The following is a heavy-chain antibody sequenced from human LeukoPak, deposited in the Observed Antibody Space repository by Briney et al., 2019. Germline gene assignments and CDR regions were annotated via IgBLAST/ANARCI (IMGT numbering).Heavy chain of an antibody. CDR2: INPHSGAT. D-gene: IGHD3-10*01. CDR1: GYTFTGCY. J-gene: IGHJ5*02. CDR3: SRDLLMYYSGSGEST. V-gene: IGHV1-2*02. Sequence: ASVKVSCKASGYTFTGCYIHWVRQAPGQGPEWMGWINPHSGATNYAQKFQGRVTMTRDTSISTAFMELSSLRSDDTAMYYCSRDLLMYYSGSGESTWGQGTQVTVSS.